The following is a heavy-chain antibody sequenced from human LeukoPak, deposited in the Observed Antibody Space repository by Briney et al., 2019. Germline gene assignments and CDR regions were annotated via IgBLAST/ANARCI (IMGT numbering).Heavy chain of an antibody. CDR2: IYHSGST. CDR3: TRGAGWLIDY. V-gene: IGHV4-30-2*01. D-gene: IGHD3-16*01. J-gene: IGHJ4*02. CDR1: GGSISSGGYY. Sequence: PSETLSLTCTVSGGSISSGGYYWRWLRQPPGTGLEWLGYIYHSGSTYYNPSLKSRVTISVDRSKNQFSLKLSSVTAAGTAVYYCTRGAGWLIDYWGQGILVTVSS.